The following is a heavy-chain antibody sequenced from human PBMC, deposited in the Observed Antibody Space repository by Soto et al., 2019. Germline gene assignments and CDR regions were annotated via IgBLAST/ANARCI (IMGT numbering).Heavy chain of an antibody. J-gene: IGHJ4*02. D-gene: IGHD6-6*01. CDR2: ISGGVDNK. V-gene: IGHV3-23*01. CDR3: AKGIKGRRIDY. CDR1: GFTFSSYA. Sequence: GGSLRLSCAASGFTFSSYAMSWVRQAPGKGLEWVSLISGGVDNKYYPDSVKGRFTISRDNFKDTLYLQMNSLRAEDTAVYYCAKGIKGRRIDYWGQGTLVTVSS.